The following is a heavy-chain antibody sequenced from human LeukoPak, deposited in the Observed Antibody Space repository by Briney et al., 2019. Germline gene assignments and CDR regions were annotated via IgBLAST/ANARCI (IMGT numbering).Heavy chain of an antibody. CDR1: GFTFSDYY. V-gene: IGHV3-11*06. CDR3: ARIYYDILTGQGNWFDP. J-gene: IGHJ5*02. CDR2: ISSSSSYT. Sequence: GGSLRLSCAASGFTFSDYYMSWIRQAPGKGLEWVSYISSSSSYTNYADSVKGRFTISSDNAKNSLYLQMNSLRAEDTAVYYCARIYYDILTGQGNWFDPWGQGTLVTVSS. D-gene: IGHD3-9*01.